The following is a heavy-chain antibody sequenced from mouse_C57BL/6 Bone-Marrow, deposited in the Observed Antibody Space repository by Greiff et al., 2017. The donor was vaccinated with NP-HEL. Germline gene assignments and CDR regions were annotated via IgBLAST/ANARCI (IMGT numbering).Heavy chain of an antibody. CDR2: ISSGSSTI. CDR1: GFTFSDYG. J-gene: IGHJ2*01. D-gene: IGHD1-1*01. CDR3: ARDTTVVPFDY. V-gene: IGHV5-17*01. Sequence: DVHLVESGGGLVKPGGSLKLSCAASGFTFSDYGMHWVRQAPEKGLEWVAYISSGSSTIYYADTVKGRFTISRDNAKNTLCLQMTSLRSEDTAMYYCARDTTVVPFDYWGQGTTLTVSS.